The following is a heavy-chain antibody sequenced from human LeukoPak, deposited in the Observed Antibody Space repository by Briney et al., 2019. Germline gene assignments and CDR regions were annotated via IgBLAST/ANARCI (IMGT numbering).Heavy chain of an antibody. D-gene: IGHD2/OR15-2a*01. CDR1: GYPISSGYY. J-gene: IGHJ5*02. CDR2: IYHSGST. V-gene: IGHV4-38-2*02. Sequence: PSETLSLTCTVSGYPISSGYYWGWIRQPPGKGLEWIGSIYHSGSTYYNPSLKSRVTISVDTSKNQFSLKLSSVTAADTAVYYCARDGGLLTNWFDPWGQGTLVTVSS. CDR3: ARDGGLLTNWFDP.